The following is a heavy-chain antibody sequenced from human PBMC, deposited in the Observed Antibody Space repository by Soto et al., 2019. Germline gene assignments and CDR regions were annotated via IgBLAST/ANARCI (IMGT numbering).Heavy chain of an antibody. D-gene: IGHD6-19*01. Sequence: GESLKISCKGSGYSFTSYWIGWVRQMPGKGLEWMGIIYPGDSDTRYSPSFQGQVTISADKSISTAYLQMNSLRAEDTAVYYCAKDRSIAVGDTFRWLDPWGQGTLVTVSS. CDR1: GYSFTSYW. CDR2: IYPGDSDT. J-gene: IGHJ5*02. CDR3: AKDRSIAVGDTFRWLDP. V-gene: IGHV5-51*01.